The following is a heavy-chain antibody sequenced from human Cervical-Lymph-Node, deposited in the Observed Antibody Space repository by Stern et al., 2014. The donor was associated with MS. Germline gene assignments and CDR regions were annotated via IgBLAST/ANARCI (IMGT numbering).Heavy chain of an antibody. CDR3: FTCIKYSGSYYYFDY. CDR2: IYYSGST. D-gene: IGHD1-26*01. Sequence: QVQLQESGPGLVKPSETLSLTCTVSGGSISSDNYYWGWIRQPPGKGLERIGSIYYSGSTYYNPSLKSRVTISVDTSKNQFSLKLTSVTAADTAVYYCFTCIKYSGSYYYFDYWGQGTLVTVSS. CDR1: GGSISSDNYY. V-gene: IGHV4-39*01. J-gene: IGHJ4*02.